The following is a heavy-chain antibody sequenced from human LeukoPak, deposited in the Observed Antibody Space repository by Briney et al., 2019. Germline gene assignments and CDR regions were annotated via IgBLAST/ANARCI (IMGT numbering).Heavy chain of an antibody. V-gene: IGHV1-69*05. Sequence: ASVKVSCKASGGTFSSYAISWVRQAPGQGLEWMGRIIPIFGTANYAQKSQGRVTITTDESTSTAYMELSSLRSDDTAVYYCARDLDGSGSYYTDYWGQGTLVTVSS. D-gene: IGHD3-10*01. CDR2: IIPIFGTA. J-gene: IGHJ4*02. CDR1: GGTFSSYA. CDR3: ARDLDGSGSYYTDY.